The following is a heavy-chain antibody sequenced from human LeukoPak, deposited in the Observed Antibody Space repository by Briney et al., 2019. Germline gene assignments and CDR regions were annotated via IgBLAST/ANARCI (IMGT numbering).Heavy chain of an antibody. CDR2: INPDGSDT. J-gene: IGHJ6*02. V-gene: IGHV3-74*01. CDR3: ARVRNGYSSGLDV. CDR1: KFTFGSFG. Sequence: GGSLRLSCAACKFTFGSFGMNWVRLVPGKGLLWVSRINPDGSDTEYADSVKGRFTVSRDNARNTLYLEMRSLSVQDSGLYYCARVRNGYSSGLDVWGPGTWVTVSS. D-gene: IGHD2-15*01.